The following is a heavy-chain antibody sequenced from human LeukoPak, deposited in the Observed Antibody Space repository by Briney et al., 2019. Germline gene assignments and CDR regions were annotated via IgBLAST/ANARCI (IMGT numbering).Heavy chain of an antibody. CDR1: GFTFSSYG. CDR2: IWYDGSNK. D-gene: IGHD1-26*01. Sequence: GGSLRLSCAASGFTFSSYGMHWVRQAPGKGLEWVAVIWYDGSNKYYADSVKGRFTISRDNSKNTLYLQMNSLRAEDTAVYYCAKARGIVGAPDYWGQGTLVTVSS. CDR3: AKARGIVGAPDY. V-gene: IGHV3-33*06. J-gene: IGHJ4*02.